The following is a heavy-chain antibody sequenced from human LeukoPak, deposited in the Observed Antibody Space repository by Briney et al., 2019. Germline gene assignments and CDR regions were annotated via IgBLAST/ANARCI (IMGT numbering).Heavy chain of an antibody. D-gene: IGHD6-19*01. V-gene: IGHV3-23*01. Sequence: PGGSLRLSCAASGFTSSSYAMSWVRQAPGKGLEWVSVISGSGGSTYYADSVKGRFTISRDNSKNTLYLQMNSLRAEDTAVYYCAKTPISGWYYFDYWGQGTLVTVSS. CDR3: AKTPISGWYYFDY. CDR1: GFTSSSYA. J-gene: IGHJ4*02. CDR2: ISGSGGST.